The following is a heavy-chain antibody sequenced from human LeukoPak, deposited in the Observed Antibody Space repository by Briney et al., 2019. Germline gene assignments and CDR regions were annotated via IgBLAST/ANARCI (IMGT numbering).Heavy chain of an antibody. V-gene: IGHV4-59*01. CDR2: ISNSGTT. Sequence: SSETPSLTCTVSGVSIRSYYWSWIRQSPGKGLEWIGHISNSGTTNYNPSLKNRVTISVDTSGNQFSLKLTSVTAADTAVYYCARTPTGDRVIDYWGQGTLVTVSS. D-gene: IGHD1-1*01. CDR1: GVSIRSYY. J-gene: IGHJ4*02. CDR3: ARTPTGDRVIDY.